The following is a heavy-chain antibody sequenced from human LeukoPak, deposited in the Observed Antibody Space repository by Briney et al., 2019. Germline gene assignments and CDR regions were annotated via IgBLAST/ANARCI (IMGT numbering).Heavy chain of an antibody. CDR2: IYYSGST. CDR1: GGSFSGCY. CDR3: ARDQYYFDRGAFDI. V-gene: IGHV4-59*01. Sequence: SETLSLTCAVYGGSFSGCYWSWIRQPPGKGLEWIGYIYYSGSTNYNPSLKSRVTISVDTSKNQFSLKLSSVTAADTAVYYCARDQYYFDRGAFDIWGQGTMVTVSS. D-gene: IGHD3-22*01. J-gene: IGHJ3*02.